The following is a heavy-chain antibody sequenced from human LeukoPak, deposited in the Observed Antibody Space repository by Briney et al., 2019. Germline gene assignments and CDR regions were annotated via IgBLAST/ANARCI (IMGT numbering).Heavy chain of an antibody. CDR2: FEPEEGEHGET. Sequence: ASVKVSCRVSGYSLSDLSIHWVRHAPGKGLEWMGGFEPEEGEHGETIFAQKFEDRLTLTEDTSADTAYMELVRLTSEDTAVYYCATDRLEIYALHIWGQGTAVTVSS. CDR3: ATDRLEIYALHI. J-gene: IGHJ3*02. D-gene: IGHD1-1*01. CDR1: GYSLSDLS. V-gene: IGHV1-24*01.